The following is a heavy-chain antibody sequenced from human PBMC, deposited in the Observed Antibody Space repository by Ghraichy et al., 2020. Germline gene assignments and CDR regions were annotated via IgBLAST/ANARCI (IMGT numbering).Heavy chain of an antibody. J-gene: IGHJ3*02. CDR3: VRDRAYSSSSGSDI. CDR2: IYYSGST. Sequence: SETLSLICTVSGGSIGTYYWSWIRQPPGKGLEWIGYIYYSGSTNYNPSLKSRVTISVDTSKRQISLKLSSVTAADTAVYYCVRDRAYSSSSGSDIWGQGTMVTVSS. CDR1: GGSIGTYY. V-gene: IGHV4-59*01. D-gene: IGHD6-6*01.